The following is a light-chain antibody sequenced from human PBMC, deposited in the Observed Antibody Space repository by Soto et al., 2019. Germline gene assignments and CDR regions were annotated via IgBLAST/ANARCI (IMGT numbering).Light chain of an antibody. CDR2: GAS. V-gene: IGKV3-15*01. Sequence: ILMTQSPATLSVSPGERVTLSCRASRGVSSDLAWYQQKPDQAPRLLIYGASVRATGVPARFSGRGSGTDFTLTISSLQSEDFAVYYCQQYINWTFGQGTKVDIK. J-gene: IGKJ1*01. CDR1: RGVSSD. CDR3: QQYINWT.